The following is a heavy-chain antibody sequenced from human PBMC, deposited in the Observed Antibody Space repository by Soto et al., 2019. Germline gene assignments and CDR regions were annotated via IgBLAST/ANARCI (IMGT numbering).Heavy chain of an antibody. CDR1: GFTFSSYA. D-gene: IGHD2-15*01. V-gene: IGHV3-30-3*01. CDR3: ATAADAWQDLIGY. Sequence: QVQLVESGGGVVQPGRSLRLSCAASGFTFSSYAMHWVRQAPGKGLEWVAVISYDGSDKYYADSVKGRFTISRDNSRNTLYLQMNSLRAEDTAVYYCATAADAWQDLIGYWGQGTLVTVSS. CDR2: ISYDGSDK. J-gene: IGHJ4*02.